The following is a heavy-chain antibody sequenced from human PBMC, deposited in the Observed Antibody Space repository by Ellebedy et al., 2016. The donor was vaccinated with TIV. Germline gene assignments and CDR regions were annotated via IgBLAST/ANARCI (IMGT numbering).Heavy chain of an antibody. CDR1: EFTFSTCD. CDR3: AREWSAFDL. V-gene: IGHV3-74*01. D-gene: IGHD3-3*01. Sequence: PGGSLRLSCAASEFTFSTCDMDWVRQAPGKGLVWVSHISSDGSHINYADSVKGRFTISRDNAKNTLYLQMNSLRAEDTAVYYCAREWSAFDLWGQGTMVTVSS. J-gene: IGHJ3*01. CDR2: ISSDGSHI.